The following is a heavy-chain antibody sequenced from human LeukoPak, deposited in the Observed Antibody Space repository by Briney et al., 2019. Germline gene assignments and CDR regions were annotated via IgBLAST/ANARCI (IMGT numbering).Heavy chain of an antibody. J-gene: IGHJ4*02. Sequence: ASVKVSCKASGFTFTSSAVQWVRQARGQRLEWIGWIVVGTGNTNYAQKFQEGVTITRDLSTSTAYMELSSLRSEDTAVYYCAAAAGYISGWYLFDYWGQGTLVTVSS. CDR3: AAAAGYISGWYLFDY. CDR2: IVVGTGNT. CDR1: GFTFTSSA. V-gene: IGHV1-58*01. D-gene: IGHD6-19*01.